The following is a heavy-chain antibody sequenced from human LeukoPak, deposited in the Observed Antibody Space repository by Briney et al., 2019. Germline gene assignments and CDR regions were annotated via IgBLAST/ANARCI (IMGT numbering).Heavy chain of an antibody. CDR1: GYTFTSYG. V-gene: IGHV1-18*01. D-gene: IGHD2-15*01. Sequence: ASVKVSCKASGYTFTSYGISWVRQAPGQGLEWMGWISAYNGNTNYAQKLQGRVTMTTDTSTSTAYMELRSLRSDDTAVYYRARVVVVAATPRWFDPWGQGTLVTVSS. CDR3: ARVVVVAATPRWFDP. J-gene: IGHJ5*02. CDR2: ISAYNGNT.